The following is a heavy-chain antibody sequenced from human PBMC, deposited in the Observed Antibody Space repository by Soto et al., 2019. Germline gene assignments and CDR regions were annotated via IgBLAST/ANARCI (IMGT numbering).Heavy chain of an antibody. V-gene: IGHV1-18*01. Sequence: ASVKVSCKASGYTFTSYAMHWVRQAPGQRLEWMGWINAYNGNTNYAQKLQGRVTMTTDTSTSTAYMELRSLRSDDTAVYYCARDGLVLDFDYWGQGTLVTVSS. D-gene: IGHD6-19*01. CDR2: INAYNGNT. CDR3: ARDGLVLDFDY. CDR1: GYTFTSYA. J-gene: IGHJ4*02.